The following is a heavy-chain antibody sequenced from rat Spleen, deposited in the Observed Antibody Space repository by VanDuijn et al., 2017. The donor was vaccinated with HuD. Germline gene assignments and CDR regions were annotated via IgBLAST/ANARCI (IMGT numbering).Heavy chain of an antibody. CDR1: GFTFSDYA. J-gene: IGHJ2*01. Sequence: EVQLVESGGGLVQPGRSLKFSCAASGFTFSDYAMAWVRQAPKKGLEWVATIIYDGSRTYYRDSVKGRFTISRDNAKSTLYLQMDSLRSEDTATYYCATHRVTTRVTGWFAYWGQGVMVTVSS. CDR3: ATHRVTTRVTGWFAY. CDR2: IIYDGSRT. D-gene: IGHD1-4*01. V-gene: IGHV5-17*01.